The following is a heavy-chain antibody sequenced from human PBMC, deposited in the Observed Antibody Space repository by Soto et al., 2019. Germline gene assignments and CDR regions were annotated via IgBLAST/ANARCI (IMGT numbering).Heavy chain of an antibody. CDR3: AIDGIAAAGTCYYYYGMDV. J-gene: IGHJ6*02. CDR2: ISGSGGST. D-gene: IGHD6-13*01. Sequence: TGGSLRLSCAASGFTFSSYAMSWVRQAPGKGLEWVSAISGSGGSTYYADSVKGRFTISRDNAKNTLYLQMNSLRAEDTAVYYCAIDGIAAAGTCYYYYGMDVWGQGTMVTVSS. CDR1: GFTFSSYA. V-gene: IGHV3-23*01.